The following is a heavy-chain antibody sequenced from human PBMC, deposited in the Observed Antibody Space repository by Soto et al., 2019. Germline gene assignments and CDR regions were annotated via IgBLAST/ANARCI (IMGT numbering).Heavy chain of an antibody. CDR1: GGTFSGCA. J-gene: IGHJ3*01. Sequence: QVQLVQSGAEVRKPGSSVKVSCRTSGGTFSGCAISWVRGAPGQGLEWMGGIIPILRSANYAQKFQGRVTITADESTSTAYMELSSLRSDDTAVYYCAREAPTATPFAFDVWGQGTLVTVSS. CDR3: AREAPTATPFAFDV. V-gene: IGHV1-69*01. CDR2: IIPILRSA. D-gene: IGHD4-17*01.